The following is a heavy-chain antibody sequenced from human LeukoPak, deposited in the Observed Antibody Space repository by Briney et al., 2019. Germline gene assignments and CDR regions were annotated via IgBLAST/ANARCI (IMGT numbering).Heavy chain of an antibody. J-gene: IGHJ4*02. D-gene: IGHD3-3*01. Sequence: GGSLRPSCAASGFTFSDYYMSWIRQAPGKGLEWVSYISCSGSTIYYADSVKGRFTISRDNAKNSLYLQMNSLRAEDTALYYCGRDLYGASRIVDYWGQGTLVTVSS. CDR1: GFTFSDYY. V-gene: IGHV3-11*01. CDR2: ISCSGSTI. CDR3: GRDLYGASRIVDY.